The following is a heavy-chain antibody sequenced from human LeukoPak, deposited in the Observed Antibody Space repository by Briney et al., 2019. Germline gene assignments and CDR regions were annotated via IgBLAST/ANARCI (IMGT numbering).Heavy chain of an antibody. CDR2: IYTSGST. J-gene: IGHJ4*02. Sequence: SETLSLTCTVSGGSISSYYWSWIRQPAGKGLEWIGRIYTSGSTNYNPSLKSRVTMSVDTSKNQFSLKLSSVTAADTAVYYCARSKNYYDSSGYTAFDYWGQGTLVTVSS. CDR1: GGSISSYY. CDR3: ARSKNYYDSSGYTAFDY. V-gene: IGHV4-4*07. D-gene: IGHD3-22*01.